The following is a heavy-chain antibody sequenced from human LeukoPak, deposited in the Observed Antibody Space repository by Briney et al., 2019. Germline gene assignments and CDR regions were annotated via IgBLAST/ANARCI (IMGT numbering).Heavy chain of an antibody. D-gene: IGHD5-12*01. CDR3: ARVYSGYYPDGEDAFDI. CDR1: GYSFTSYW. CDR2: IYPGDSDT. J-gene: IGHJ3*02. Sequence: GESLKISCKGSGYSFTSYWIGWVRRMPGRGLEWMVIIYPGDSDTRYSPSFQGQVTISADKSISTAYLQWSSLKASDTAMYYCARVYSGYYPDGEDAFDIWGQGTMVTVSS. V-gene: IGHV5-51*01.